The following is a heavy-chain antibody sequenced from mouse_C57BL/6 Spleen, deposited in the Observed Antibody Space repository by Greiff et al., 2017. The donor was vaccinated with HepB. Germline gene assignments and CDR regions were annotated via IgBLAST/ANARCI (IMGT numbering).Heavy chain of an antibody. J-gene: IGHJ3*01. CDR1: GYAFTNYL. CDR2: INPGSGGT. V-gene: IGHV1-54*01. Sequence: QVHVKQSGAELVRPGTSVKVSCTASGYAFTNYLIEWVKQRPGQGLEWIGVINPGSGGTNYNEKFKGKATLTEEKSSSTAYMHVSSLTTEDYAVYICARVEGDWFAYWGQGTLVTVSA. CDR3: ARVEGDWFAY.